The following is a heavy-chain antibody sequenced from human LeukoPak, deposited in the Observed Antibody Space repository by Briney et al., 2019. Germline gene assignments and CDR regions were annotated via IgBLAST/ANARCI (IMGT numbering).Heavy chain of an antibody. CDR1: GFTLSSYW. J-gene: IGHJ4*02. V-gene: IGHV3-74*01. D-gene: IGHD3-22*01. Sequence: GGSLRLSCAASGFTLSSYWMHGVRQAPGKGLVWVSRINSDGSSTSYADSVKGRFTISRDNAKNTLYLQMNSLRAEDTAVYYCARRRTYYYDSSGYVDYWGQGTLVTVSS. CDR3: ARRRTYYYDSSGYVDY. CDR2: INSDGSST.